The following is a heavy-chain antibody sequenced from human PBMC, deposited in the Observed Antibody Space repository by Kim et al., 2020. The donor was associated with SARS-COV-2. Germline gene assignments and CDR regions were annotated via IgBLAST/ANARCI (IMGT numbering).Heavy chain of an antibody. V-gene: IGHV4-34*01. CDR1: GGSFSGYY. Sequence: SETLSLTCAVYGGSFSGYYWSWIRQPPGKGLEWIGEINHSGSTNYNPSLKSRVTISVDTSKNQFSLKLSSVTAADTAVYYCAAGDSSGWYSVDYWGQGTLVTVSS. J-gene: IGHJ4*02. CDR2: INHSGST. D-gene: IGHD6-19*01. CDR3: AAGDSSGWYSVDY.